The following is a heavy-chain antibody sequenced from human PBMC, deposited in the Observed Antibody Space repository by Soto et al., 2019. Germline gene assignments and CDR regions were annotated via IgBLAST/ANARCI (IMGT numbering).Heavy chain of an antibody. J-gene: IGHJ4*02. CDR2: ISAYNGNT. Sequence: ASVKVSCKASGYTFTSYGISWVRQAPGQGLEWMGWISAYNGNTNYAQKLQGRVTMTTDTSTSTAYMELRSLRSDDTAVYYGARDILPWCGGDCQFDYWGQGTLVTVSS. CDR1: GYTFTSYG. CDR3: ARDILPWCGGDCQFDY. V-gene: IGHV1-18*01. D-gene: IGHD2-21*01.